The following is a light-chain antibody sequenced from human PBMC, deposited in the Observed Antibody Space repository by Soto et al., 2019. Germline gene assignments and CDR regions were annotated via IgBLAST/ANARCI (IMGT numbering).Light chain of an antibody. CDR2: ATS. CDR1: QGITPY. CDR3: QKYNSAPLT. J-gene: IGKJ4*01. V-gene: IGKV1-27*01. Sequence: DVQMTQSPSSLSAFVGDRVTITCRASQGITPYLAWFQQKPGKVPKLLIYATSTMQTGVPSRFRRSGSRTDFTLIFCCLQPEDVGTYYCQKYNSAPLTFGGGTKVDIK.